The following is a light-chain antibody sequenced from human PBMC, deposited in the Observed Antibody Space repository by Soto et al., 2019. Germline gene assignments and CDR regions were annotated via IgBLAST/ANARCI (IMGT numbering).Light chain of an antibody. CDR2: GAS. V-gene: IGKV3-20*01. Sequence: EIVLAQSPGTLSLSPGERATLSCRASQTISSRYLTRYQQKSGQVPRLLIYGASSRATGIPDRFSGSGSGTDFTLTISRLEPEDVAVYYCHHSGNSHGTFGQGTKVEIK. CDR3: HHSGNSHGT. J-gene: IGKJ1*01. CDR1: QTISSRY.